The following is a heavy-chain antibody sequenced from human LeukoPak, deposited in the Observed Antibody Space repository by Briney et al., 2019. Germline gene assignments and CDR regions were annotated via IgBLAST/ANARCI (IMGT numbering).Heavy chain of an antibody. Sequence: GGSLRLSCAASGFTFSSYAMSWVRQAPGKGLEWVSVIYSGGSTYYADSVKGRFTISRDNSKNTLYLQMNSLRAEDTAVYYCARRADAFDIWGQGTMVTVSS. J-gene: IGHJ3*02. CDR3: ARRADAFDI. V-gene: IGHV3-53*01. CDR1: GFTFSSYA. CDR2: IYSGGST.